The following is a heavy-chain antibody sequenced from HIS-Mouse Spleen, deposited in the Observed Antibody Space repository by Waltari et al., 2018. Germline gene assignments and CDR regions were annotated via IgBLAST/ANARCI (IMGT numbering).Heavy chain of an antibody. Sequence: EVQLVESGGGLVQPGGSLRLSCAASGFTFSSSWMPWVRPAPGKGLVWVARINSDGSSTSYADSVKGRFTISRDNAKNTLYLQMNSLRAEDTAVYYCAVLAIYCSSTSCFDYWGQGTLVTVSS. CDR3: AVLAIYCSSTSCFDY. J-gene: IGHJ4*02. D-gene: IGHD2-2*01. CDR1: GFTFSSSW. CDR2: INSDGSST. V-gene: IGHV3-74*01.